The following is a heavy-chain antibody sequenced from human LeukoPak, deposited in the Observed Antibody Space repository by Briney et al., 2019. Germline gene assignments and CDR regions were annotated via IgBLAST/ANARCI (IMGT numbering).Heavy chain of an antibody. CDR1: GFAFSSYN. Sequence: GGSLRLSCAASGFAFSSYNMNWVRQAPGKGLEWVSFISSSSISTIYYADSVKGRFTISRDNAKNSLYLQMNSLRVEDTAVYYCASGSRDGYNYRFDYWGQGTLVTVSS. V-gene: IGHV3-48*04. J-gene: IGHJ4*02. D-gene: IGHD5-24*01. CDR2: ISSSSISTI. CDR3: ASGSRDGYNYRFDY.